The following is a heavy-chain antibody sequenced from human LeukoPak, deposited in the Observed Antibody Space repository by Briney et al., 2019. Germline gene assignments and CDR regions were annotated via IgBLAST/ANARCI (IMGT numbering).Heavy chain of an antibody. V-gene: IGHV4-4*07. CDR3: ARDAKYYYDSSGYFNWFDP. CDR1: GGSISSYY. Sequence: KPSETLSLTCTVSGGSISSYYWSWIRQPAGKGLEWIGRIYTSGSTNYNPSLKSRVTMSIDTSKNQFSLKLSSVTAAGTAVYYCARDAKYYYDSSGYFNWFDPWDQGTLVTVSS. J-gene: IGHJ5*02. D-gene: IGHD3-22*01. CDR2: IYTSGST.